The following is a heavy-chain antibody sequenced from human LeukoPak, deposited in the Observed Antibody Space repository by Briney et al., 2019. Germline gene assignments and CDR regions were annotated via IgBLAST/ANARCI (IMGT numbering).Heavy chain of an antibody. CDR1: GYTFTSYG. Sequence: GASVKVSCKASGYTFTSYGISWVRQDPGQGLDWMGWISAYNGNTNYAQKLQGRVTMTTDTSTSTAYMELRSLRSDDTAVYYCARGDAPAAITYFDYWGQGTLVTVSS. D-gene: IGHD2-2*02. V-gene: IGHV1-18*01. J-gene: IGHJ4*02. CDR3: ARGDAPAAITYFDY. CDR2: ISAYNGNT.